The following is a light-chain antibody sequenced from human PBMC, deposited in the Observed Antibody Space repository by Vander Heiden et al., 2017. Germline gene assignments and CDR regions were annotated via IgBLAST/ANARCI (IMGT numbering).Light chain of an antibody. CDR1: QSISSY. Sequence: DIQMTQSPSSLSASVGDRVTITCRARQSISSYLNWFQQKPGQAPKLLIYAASSWESGVPSRFSGSGSGTGFTLTISRLQGEDFASYYCQQSEGTPRTFGQGTKVEIK. CDR2: AAS. V-gene: IGKV1-39*01. J-gene: IGKJ1*01. CDR3: QQSEGTPRT.